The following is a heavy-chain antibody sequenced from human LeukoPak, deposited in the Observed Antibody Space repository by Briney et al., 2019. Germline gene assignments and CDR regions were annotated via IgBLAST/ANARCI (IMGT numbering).Heavy chain of an antibody. CDR3: ARLLWSYDSSGHEYFQH. CDR2: IKQDGSEK. J-gene: IGHJ1*01. CDR1: GFTFSSYW. Sequence: GGSLRLSCAGSGFTFSSYWMSWVRQAPGRGVKWVANIKQDGSEKYYVDSVKGRFTISRDNAKNSLYLQMNSLRAEDTAVYYCARLLWSYDSSGHEYFQHWGQGTLVTVSS. D-gene: IGHD3-22*01. V-gene: IGHV3-7*01.